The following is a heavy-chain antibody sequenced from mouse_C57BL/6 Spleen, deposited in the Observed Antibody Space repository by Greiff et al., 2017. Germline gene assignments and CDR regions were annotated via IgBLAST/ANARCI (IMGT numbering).Heavy chain of an antibody. CDR1: GYTFTSYW. Sequence: QVQLKQPGAELVRPGSSVKLSCKASGYTFTSYWMDWVKQRPGQGLEWIGNIYPSDSETHYNQKFKDKATLTVDKSSSTAYMQLSSLTSEDSAVYYCARDYGSSYVRAMDYWGQGTSVTVSS. V-gene: IGHV1-61*01. CDR2: IYPSDSET. J-gene: IGHJ4*01. CDR3: ARDYGSSYVRAMDY. D-gene: IGHD1-1*01.